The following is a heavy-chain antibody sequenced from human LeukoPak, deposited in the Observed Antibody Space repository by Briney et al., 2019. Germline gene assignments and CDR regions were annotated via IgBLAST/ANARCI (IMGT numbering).Heavy chain of an antibody. V-gene: IGHV3-13*01. CDR3: ARAQPQPEYYDFWSGHDAFDI. D-gene: IGHD3-3*01. J-gene: IGHJ3*02. Sequence: PGGSLRLSCAASGFTFSSYDMHWVRQATGKGLEWVSAIGTAGDTYYPGSVKGRFTISRDNSKNTLYLQMNSLRAEDTAVYYCARAQPQPEYYDFWSGHDAFDIWGQGTMVTVSS. CDR1: GFTFSSYD. CDR2: IGTAGDT.